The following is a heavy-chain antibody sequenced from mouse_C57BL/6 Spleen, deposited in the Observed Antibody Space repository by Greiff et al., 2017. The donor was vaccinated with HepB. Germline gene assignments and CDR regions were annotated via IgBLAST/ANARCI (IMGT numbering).Heavy chain of an antibody. J-gene: IGHJ2*01. CDR2: INPNNGGT. CDR1: GYTFTDYN. D-gene: IGHD1-1*01. CDR3: ARWRYSEHYFDY. V-gene: IGHV1-18*01. Sequence: VQLQQSGPELVKPGASVKIPCKASGYTFTDYNMDWVKQSHGKSLEWIGDINPNNGGTIYNQKFKGKATLTVDKSSSTAYMELRSLTSEDTAVYYCARWRYSEHYFDYWGQGTTLTVSS.